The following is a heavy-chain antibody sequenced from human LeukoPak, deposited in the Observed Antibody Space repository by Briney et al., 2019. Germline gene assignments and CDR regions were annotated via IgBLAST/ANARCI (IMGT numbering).Heavy chain of an antibody. J-gene: IGHJ4*02. CDR1: GYTFTSNY. V-gene: IGHV1-46*01. CDR3: ARDCSSTRCQGPVFDN. D-gene: IGHD2-2*01. CDR2: IHPSGGNT. Sequence: ASVKLSCKASGYTFTSNYMHWLRQAPGQGLECMGIIHPSGGNTNYAQKFQGRVAMTRDTSTSTVYMELSSLRSEDTAIYYCARDCSSTRCQGPVFDNWGQRTLVSVSS.